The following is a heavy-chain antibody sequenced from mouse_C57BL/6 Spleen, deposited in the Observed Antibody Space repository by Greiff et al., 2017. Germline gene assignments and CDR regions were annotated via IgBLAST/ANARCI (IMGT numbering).Heavy chain of an antibody. CDR3: ANSSSYSQGAMDY. CDR1: GFSLTSYG. J-gene: IGHJ4*01. V-gene: IGHV2-5*01. D-gene: IGHD1-3*01. CDR2: IWSGGST. Sequence: QVQLQQSGPGLVQPSQCLSITCTVSGFSLTSYGVHWVRQSPGKGLEWLGVIWSGGSTDYNAAFMSSLSITKDNSKSQVFCKMNSLQADDTAIYCGANSSSYSQGAMDYWGQGTSVTVSS.